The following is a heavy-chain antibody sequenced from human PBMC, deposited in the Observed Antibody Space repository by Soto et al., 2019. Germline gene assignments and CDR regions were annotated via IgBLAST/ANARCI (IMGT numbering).Heavy chain of an antibody. CDR3: ANVDWKPAGNWFDP. CDR2: IIPIFGTA. Sequence: SVKVSCKASGGTFSSYAISWVRQAPGQGLEWMGGIIPIFGTANYAQKFQGRVTITADESTSTAYMELSSLRSEDTAVYYCANVDWKPAGNWFDPWGQGTLVTVSS. V-gene: IGHV1-69*13. J-gene: IGHJ5*02. D-gene: IGHD1-1*01. CDR1: GGTFSSYA.